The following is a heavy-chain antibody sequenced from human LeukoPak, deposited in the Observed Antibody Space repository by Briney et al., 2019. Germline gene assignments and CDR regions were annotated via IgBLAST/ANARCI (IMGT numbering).Heavy chain of an antibody. D-gene: IGHD2-2*01. V-gene: IGHV1-2*02. Sequence: GASVKVSCKASGYTFTGYYMHWVRQAPGQGLEWMGWINPNSGGTNYAQKFQGRVTMTRDTSISTAYMELSSLRSDDTAVYYCARDRCSSTSCYFGYWGQGTLVTVSS. CDR2: INPNSGGT. CDR3: ARDRCSSTSCYFGY. CDR1: GYTFTGYY. J-gene: IGHJ4*02.